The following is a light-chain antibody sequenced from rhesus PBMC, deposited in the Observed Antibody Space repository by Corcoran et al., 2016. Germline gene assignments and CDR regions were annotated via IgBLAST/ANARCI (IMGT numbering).Light chain of an antibody. J-gene: IGLJ1*01. CDR2: DVS. CDR3: CSYRSGSTYI. V-gene: IGLV2-13*03. Sequence: QAAPTQSPSVSGSPGQSVTISCTGTSGDIGGYNRVSWYQQHPGKAPKLMIYDVSKRPSGVSDRFSGSKSGNTASLTISGLQAEDEADYYCCSYRSGSTYIFGAGTRLTVL. CDR1: SGDIGGYNR.